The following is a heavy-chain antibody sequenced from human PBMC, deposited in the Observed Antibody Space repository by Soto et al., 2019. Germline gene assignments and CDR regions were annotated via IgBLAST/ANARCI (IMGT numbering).Heavy chain of an antibody. CDR1: GYTFTSYG. J-gene: IGHJ4*02. CDR3: ARGSGYYYWDDY. D-gene: IGHD3-22*01. CDR2: ISAYNGNT. Sequence: GASVKVSCKASGYTFTSYGISWVRQAPGQGLERMGWISAYNGNTKYAQKLQGRVTMTKDTSASTAYMELSSLISEVTAVYYCARGSGYYYWDDYWGQGTLVTVSS. V-gene: IGHV1-18*01.